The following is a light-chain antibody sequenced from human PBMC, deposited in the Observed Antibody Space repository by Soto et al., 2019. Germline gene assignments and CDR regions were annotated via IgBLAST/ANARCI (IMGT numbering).Light chain of an antibody. CDR2: DAS. J-gene: IGKJ1*01. Sequence: DIQMTQCPSTLSASVGDRVTITCRASQSISSWLAWYQQKPGKAPKLLIYDASSLESGVPSRFSGSGSGTEFTPTISSLQPDDFATYYCQHYSTVWAFGQGTKVDIK. CDR1: QSISSW. V-gene: IGKV1-5*01. CDR3: QHYSTVWA.